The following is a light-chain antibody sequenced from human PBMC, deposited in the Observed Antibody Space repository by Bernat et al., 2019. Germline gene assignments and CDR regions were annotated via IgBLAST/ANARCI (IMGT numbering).Light chain of an antibody. CDR3: QQYNSYYSLT. J-gene: IGKJ4*01. Sequence: DIQMTQSPSTLSASIGDTVTITCRASQSINTWLAGYRRKPGKPPKPLTYKPSTLQSGVSSSFSGSGSGTEFTLTISSLQPDDFATYYCQQYNSYYSLTFGGGTKVEIK. CDR1: QSINTW. CDR2: KPS. V-gene: IGKV1-5*03.